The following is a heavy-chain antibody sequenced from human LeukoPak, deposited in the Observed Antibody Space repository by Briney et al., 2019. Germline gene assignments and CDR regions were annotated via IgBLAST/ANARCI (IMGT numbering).Heavy chain of an antibody. J-gene: IGHJ5*02. Sequence: PSETLSLTCTVSGGSISSYYWSWIRQPPGKGLEWFGYIYYSGSTNYNPSLKSRVTISVDTSKNQFSLKLSSVTAADTAVYYCARDAWGVDFWSGTPEGLFDPWGQGTLVTVSS. V-gene: IGHV4-59*01. CDR1: GGSISSYY. D-gene: IGHD3-3*01. CDR3: ARDAWGVDFWSGTPEGLFDP. CDR2: IYYSGST.